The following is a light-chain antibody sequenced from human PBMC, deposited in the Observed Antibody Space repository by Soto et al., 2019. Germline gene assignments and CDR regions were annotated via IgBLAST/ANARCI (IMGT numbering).Light chain of an antibody. Sequence: QSVLTQPPSASGTPGQGVTISCSRSSSNIGSNTVNWYQQLPGTAPKLLIYSNNQRPSGVPDRFSGSKSGTSASLAISGLQSEDEADYYCAAWDGSLNARYVFGTGTKVTVL. CDR2: SNN. CDR1: SSNIGSNT. CDR3: AAWDGSLNARYV. V-gene: IGLV1-44*01. J-gene: IGLJ1*01.